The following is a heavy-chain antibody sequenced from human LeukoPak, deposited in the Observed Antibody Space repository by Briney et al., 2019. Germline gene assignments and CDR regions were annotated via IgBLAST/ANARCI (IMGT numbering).Heavy chain of an antibody. D-gene: IGHD1-26*01. J-gene: IGHJ4*02. CDR1: GFTFSIYE. Sequence: GGSLRLSCAVSGFTFSIYEMNWVRQAPGKGLEWISYISSSGSTIYYAESVKGRFTVSRDNAKNSLYLQMNSLRAEDTAVYYCARVISGSSFDYWGQGTLVTVSS. V-gene: IGHV3-48*03. CDR3: ARVISGSSFDY. CDR2: ISSSGSTI.